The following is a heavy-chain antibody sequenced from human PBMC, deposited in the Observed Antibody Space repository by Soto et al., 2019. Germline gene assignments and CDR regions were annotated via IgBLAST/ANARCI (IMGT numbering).Heavy chain of an antibody. CDR3: SRGSTYYGFLT. D-gene: IGHD3-10*01. V-gene: IGHV4-30-4*01. CDR2: FYYIGTT. J-gene: IGHJ5*02. Sequence: QVQLQESGPGLVKPSQTLSLTCTVSGDSMGSGDYYWTWIRQPPGKGLEWIGYFYYIGTTFYNPSLESRVNISIDTSKNHFSLRLTSVTAADTAVYYCSRGSTYYGFLTWGQGTLVTVSS. CDR1: GDSMGSGDYY.